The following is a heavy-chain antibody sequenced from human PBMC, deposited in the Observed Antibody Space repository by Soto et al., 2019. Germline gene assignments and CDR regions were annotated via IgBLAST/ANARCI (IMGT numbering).Heavy chain of an antibody. CDR2: ISAYNGNT. Sequence: ASVKVSCKAPGYNFSNFAMHWVRQAPGQRLEWMGWISAYNGNTNYAQKFQGRVTMTTDTSTSTAYMELKSLRSDDTAVYYCARAGYTSSWYPDYWGQGTLVTVSS. D-gene: IGHD6-13*01. J-gene: IGHJ4*02. CDR3: ARAGYTSSWYPDY. V-gene: IGHV1-18*01. CDR1: GYNFSNFA.